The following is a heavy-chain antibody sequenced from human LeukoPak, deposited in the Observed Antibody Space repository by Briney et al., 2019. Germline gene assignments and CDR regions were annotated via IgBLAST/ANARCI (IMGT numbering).Heavy chain of an antibody. CDR1: GDSIGGSSYY. CDR2: INYRGST. J-gene: IGHJ4*02. D-gene: IGHD2-15*01. V-gene: IGHV4-39*07. Sequence: PSETPFLTCTVSGDSIGGSSYYWQWIRQPPGKGLEYIGSINYRGSTYFNPSLTSRVTLSIDTSKNQFSLKLTSVTAADTAFYYCTRDVAGGNSYRGQGTLVTVSS. CDR3: TRDVAGGNSY.